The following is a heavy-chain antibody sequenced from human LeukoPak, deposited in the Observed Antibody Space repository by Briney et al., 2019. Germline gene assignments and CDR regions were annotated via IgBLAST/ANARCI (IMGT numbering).Heavy chain of an antibody. V-gene: IGHV3-30*18. CDR1: GXTFXSYG. Sequence: GRSLRLSCAASGXTFXSYGMHWVRQAPXKXLEWVAVISYDGSNKYYADSVKGRFTISRDNSKNTLYLQMNSLRAEDTAVYYCAKDRRAYIDYWGQGTLVTVSS. CDR3: AKDRRAYIDY. J-gene: IGHJ4*02. CDR2: ISYDGSNK.